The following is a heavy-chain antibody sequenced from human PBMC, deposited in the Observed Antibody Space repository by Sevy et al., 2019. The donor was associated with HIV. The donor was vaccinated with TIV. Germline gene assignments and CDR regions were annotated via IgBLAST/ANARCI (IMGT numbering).Heavy chain of an antibody. Sequence: GGSLRLSCAASGFTFSKYSMSWVRQPPGKGLEWVSTLSFGCGEINYADSVKGRFTISRDNSKSSVDMKMNNLRPEVTAVYYCAREGCTKPHDYGGQGTLVTVSS. CDR2: LSFGCGEI. D-gene: IGHD2-8*01. CDR1: GFTFSKYS. J-gene: IGHJ4*02. V-gene: IGHV3-23*01. CDR3: AREGCTKPHDY.